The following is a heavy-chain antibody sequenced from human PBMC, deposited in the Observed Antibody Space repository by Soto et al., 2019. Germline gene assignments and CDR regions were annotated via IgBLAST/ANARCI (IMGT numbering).Heavy chain of an antibody. CDR2: IYATGTT. V-gene: IGHV4-4*07. D-gene: IGHD1-26*01. Sequence: QVQLQESRPGLVTPSETLSPTCTVSGASISGFYWSWIRKSAGQGLEWIGRIYATGTTDYNPSLKRRVMMSVDTSKKQFSLKLRSVTAADTAVYYWVWDGTKTLRDTFDPWGQGISVTVSS. CDR3: VWDGTKTLRDTFDP. CDR1: GASISGFY. J-gene: IGHJ5*02.